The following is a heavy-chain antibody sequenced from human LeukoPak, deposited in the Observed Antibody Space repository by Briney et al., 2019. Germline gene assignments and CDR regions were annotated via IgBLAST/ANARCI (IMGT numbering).Heavy chain of an antibody. D-gene: IGHD5-18*01. J-gene: IGHJ4*02. V-gene: IGHV4-30-4*08. CDR3: ARGPDTAMVHFDY. CDR2: IYYSGST. Sequence: SSETLSLTCTVSGGSISSGDYYWSWIRQPPGKGLEWIGYIYYSGSTYYNPSLKSRVTLSVDTSKNQFSLKLSSVTAADTAVYYCARGPDTAMVHFDYWGQGTLVTVSS. CDR1: GGSISSGDYY.